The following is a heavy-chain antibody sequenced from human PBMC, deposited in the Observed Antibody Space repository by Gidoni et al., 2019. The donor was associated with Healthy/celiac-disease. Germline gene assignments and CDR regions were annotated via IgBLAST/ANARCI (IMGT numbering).Heavy chain of an antibody. D-gene: IGHD2-15*01. CDR2: IWYDGSNK. Sequence: QVQLVESGGGVVQPGRSLRLSCAASGFTFSSYGMHLVRQAPGKGMEWVAVIWYDGSNKYYADSVKGRFTISRDNSKNTLYLQMNSLRAEDTAVYYCARDGGCSGGSCYRINWFDPWGQGTLVTVSS. CDR3: ARDGGCSGGSCYRINWFDP. CDR1: GFTFSSYG. V-gene: IGHV3-33*01. J-gene: IGHJ5*02.